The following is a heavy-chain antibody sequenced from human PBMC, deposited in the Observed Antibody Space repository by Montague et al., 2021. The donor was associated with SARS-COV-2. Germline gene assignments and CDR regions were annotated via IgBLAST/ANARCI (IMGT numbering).Heavy chain of an antibody. V-gene: IGHV4-59*01. J-gene: IGHJ6*02. CDR3: ARVVRYNDFFSGYTEYYYYGMDL. Sequence: SETLSLTCTVSGGSISSYFWSWIRQPPGKRLEWIGSIYYSGTTNYNPSLKSRVTISVDTSQNQFSLKLSSVTAADTAVYYCARVVRYNDFFSGYTEYYYYGMDLWGQGTTVTVSS. D-gene: IGHD3-3*01. CDR1: GGSISSYF. CDR2: IYYSGTT.